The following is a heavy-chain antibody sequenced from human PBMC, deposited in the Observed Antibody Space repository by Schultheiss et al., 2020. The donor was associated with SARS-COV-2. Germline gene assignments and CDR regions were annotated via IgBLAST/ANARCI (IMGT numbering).Heavy chain of an antibody. J-gene: IGHJ4*02. D-gene: IGHD3-10*01. CDR1: GGSISSYY. V-gene: IGHV4-39*07. Sequence: SETLSLTCTVSGGSISSYYWGWIRQPPGKGLEWIGSIYYSGSTYYNPSLKSRVTISVDTSKNQFSLKLSSVTAADTAVYYCASDVLLWFGEPRYFDYWGQGTLVTVSS. CDR3: ASDVLLWFGEPRYFDY. CDR2: IYYSGST.